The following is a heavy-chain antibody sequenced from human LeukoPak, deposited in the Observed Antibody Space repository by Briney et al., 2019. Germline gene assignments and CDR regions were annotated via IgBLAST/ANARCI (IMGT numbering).Heavy chain of an antibody. CDR2: IYHSGST. Sequence: PSETLSLTCTVSSGSISSDNHYWGWIRQPPGKGLEWIACIYHSGSTYYNESLKSRVTLSRDTSKNQFSLNLRSVTAADTAVYYCAAPYGDRDYWGQGTLVTVSS. CDR3: AAPYGDRDY. J-gene: IGHJ4*02. D-gene: IGHD4-17*01. CDR1: SGSISSDNHY. V-gene: IGHV4-39*07.